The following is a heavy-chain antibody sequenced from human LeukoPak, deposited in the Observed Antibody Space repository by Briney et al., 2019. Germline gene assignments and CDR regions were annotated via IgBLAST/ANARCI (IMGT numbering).Heavy chain of an antibody. Sequence: AAVTVSCLVCGWTLTELFMHWVRQAPAKGVEWIGGFDPEDGETIYAQKFQGSVTMTEDTSTDKAYMELNSLSSEDPAVYYCATRYNWKDWAAFDIWGQGTMVTVSS. CDR1: GWTLTELF. V-gene: IGHV1-24*01. J-gene: IGHJ3*02. CDR2: FDPEDGET. D-gene: IGHD1-1*01. CDR3: ATRYNWKDWAAFDI.